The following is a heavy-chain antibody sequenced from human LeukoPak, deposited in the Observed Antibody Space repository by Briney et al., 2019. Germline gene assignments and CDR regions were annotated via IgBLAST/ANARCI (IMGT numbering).Heavy chain of an antibody. Sequence: GASVKVSCKASGYAFTGYYMHWVRQAPGQGLEWMGWINPNSGGTNYAQKFQGWVTMTRDTSISTAYMELSRLRSDDTAVYYCASILAAAGYNWFDPWGQGTLVTVSS. CDR3: ASILAAAGYNWFDP. CDR2: INPNSGGT. D-gene: IGHD6-13*01. V-gene: IGHV1-2*04. J-gene: IGHJ5*02. CDR1: GYAFTGYY.